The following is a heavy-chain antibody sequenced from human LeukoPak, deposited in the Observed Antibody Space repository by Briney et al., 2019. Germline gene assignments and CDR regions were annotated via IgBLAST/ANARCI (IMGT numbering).Heavy chain of an antibody. CDR3: ARQNGSGRYYRGWFDP. Sequence: SETLSLTCTDSGGSISSYYWSWIRQPPGKGLEWIGYIYYSGSTNYNPSLKSRVTISVDTSKNQFSLKLSSVTAADTAVYYCARQNGSGRYYRGWFDPWGQGTLVTVSS. CDR1: GGSISSYY. D-gene: IGHD3-10*01. V-gene: IGHV4-59*08. J-gene: IGHJ5*02. CDR2: IYYSGST.